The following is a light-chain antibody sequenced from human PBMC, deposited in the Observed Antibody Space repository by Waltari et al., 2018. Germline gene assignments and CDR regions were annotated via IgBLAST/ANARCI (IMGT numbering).Light chain of an antibody. CDR2: NAS. CDR3: QQRGNWNT. Sequence: ETVLTQSPVTLSLSPGEGATLSCKASQSVGSSLAWYQQKPGQAPRLLIYNASNRAAGIPARFSGSGSGTDFTLTISSLEPEDFAVYYCQQRGNWNTFGQGTKLEIK. J-gene: IGKJ2*01. CDR1: QSVGSS. V-gene: IGKV3-11*01.